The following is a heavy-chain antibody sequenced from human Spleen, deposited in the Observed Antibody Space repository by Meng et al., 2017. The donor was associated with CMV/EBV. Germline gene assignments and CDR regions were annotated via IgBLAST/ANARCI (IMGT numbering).Heavy chain of an antibody. Sequence: GGSLRLSCAASGFTFSSYAMHWVRQAPGKGLEWVAVISYDGSNKYYADSVKGRFTISRDNSKNTLYLQMNSLRAEDTAVYYCARSSAVAGEVPDYWGQGTLVTVSS. J-gene: IGHJ4*02. CDR1: GFTFSSYA. V-gene: IGHV3-30*04. CDR2: ISYDGSNK. D-gene: IGHD6-19*01. CDR3: ARSSAVAGEVPDY.